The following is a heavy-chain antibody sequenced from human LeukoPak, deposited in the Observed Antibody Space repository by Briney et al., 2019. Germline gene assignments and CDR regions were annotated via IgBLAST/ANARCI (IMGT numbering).Heavy chain of an antibody. J-gene: IGHJ3*02. V-gene: IGHV1-69*05. CDR2: IIPIFGRA. D-gene: IGHD5-24*01. Sequence: GASVKVSCTASGGTFSSYAISWVRQAPGQGLEWMGGIIPIFGRANYAQTFQGRVTITTDESTSTAYMELSSLRSDDTAVYYCAKDRKALDGYFNYAFDIWGQGTMVTVSS. CDR3: AKDRKALDGYFNYAFDI. CDR1: GGTFSSYA.